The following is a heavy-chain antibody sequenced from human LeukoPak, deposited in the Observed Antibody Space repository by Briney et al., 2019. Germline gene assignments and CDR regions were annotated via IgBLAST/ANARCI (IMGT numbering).Heavy chain of an antibody. J-gene: IGHJ4*02. V-gene: IGHV1-69*13. CDR1: GGTFSSYA. Sequence: SVKVSCKASGGTFSSYAISWVRQAPGQGLEWMGGIIPIFGTANYAQKFQGRVTITADESTSTAYMELRSLRSDDTAVYYCARDFNDYGDYVGDYWGQGTLVTVSS. D-gene: IGHD4-17*01. CDR3: ARDFNDYGDYVGDY. CDR2: IIPIFGTA.